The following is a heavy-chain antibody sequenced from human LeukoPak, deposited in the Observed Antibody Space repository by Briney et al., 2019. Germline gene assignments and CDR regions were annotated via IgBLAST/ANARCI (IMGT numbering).Heavy chain of an antibody. J-gene: IGHJ4*02. V-gene: IGHV4-38-2*02. CDR3: AREHVSISGSSGEDY. D-gene: IGHD1-26*01. CDR2: LYHSGNT. CDR1: GSSISSGYY. Sequence: SETLSLTCTVSGSSISSGYYWDCIRQPPGKGLEWIGRLYHSGNTYYSPSLKSRVTISVDTSQTQFSLRLSSVPAADTAVYYCAREHVSISGSSGEDYWGQGTLVTVSS.